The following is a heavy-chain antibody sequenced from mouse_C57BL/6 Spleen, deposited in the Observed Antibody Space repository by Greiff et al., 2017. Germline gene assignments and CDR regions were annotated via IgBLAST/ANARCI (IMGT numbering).Heavy chain of an antibody. CDR1: GYTFTSYW. J-gene: IGHJ1*03. V-gene: IGHV1-69*01. Sequence: QVQLQQPGAELVMPGASVKLSCKASGYTFTSYWMHWVKQRPGQGLEWIGEIDPSDSYTNYNQKFKGKSTLTVDKSSSTAYMQLSSLTSEDSAVYYCARRAHYYGYFDVWGTGTTVTVSS. CDR2: IDPSDSYT. D-gene: IGHD1-2*01. CDR3: ARRAHYYGYFDV.